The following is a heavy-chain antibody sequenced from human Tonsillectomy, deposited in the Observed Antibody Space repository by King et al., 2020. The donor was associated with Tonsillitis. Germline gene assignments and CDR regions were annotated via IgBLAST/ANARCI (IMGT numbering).Heavy chain of an antibody. Sequence: VQLVESGGDLVKPGGSLRLSCAGSGFTFSGYYMSWIRQSPGKGLEWVSYISSSGSNIFYADSVKGRFTISRDNTKNSLYLQMKSLRAEDTAMYYCVVTGASMGYWGQGTLVTVSS. V-gene: IGHV3-11*01. D-gene: IGHD3-10*01. CDR3: VVTGASMGY. CDR1: GFTFSGYY. CDR2: ISSSGSNI. J-gene: IGHJ4*02.